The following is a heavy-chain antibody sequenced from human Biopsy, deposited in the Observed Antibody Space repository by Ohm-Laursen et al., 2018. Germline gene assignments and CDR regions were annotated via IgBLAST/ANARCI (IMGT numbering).Heavy chain of an antibody. CDR1: GYIFTTYW. D-gene: IGHD5-12*01. CDR3: ARRDTKSLLR. V-gene: IGHV5-51*01. CDR2: IYPGDSDT. J-gene: IGHJ4*02. Sequence: ESLKISCKGSGYIFTTYWIAWVRQMPGKGLGLMGVIYPGDSDTAYSPSLQGQVTISADKSTAYLQWSSLKASDTAMYYRARRDTKSLLRWGQGTLVTVSS.